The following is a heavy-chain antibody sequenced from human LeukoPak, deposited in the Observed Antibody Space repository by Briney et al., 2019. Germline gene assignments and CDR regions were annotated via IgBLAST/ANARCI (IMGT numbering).Heavy chain of an antibody. CDR1: GYSISSGYY. CDR2: FYRGGST. V-gene: IGHV4-38-2*02. Sequence: PSGTLSLTCTVSGYSISSGYYWGWIRPPPGKGLGGIGSFYRGGSTFYSPSLKSRVTISVDTSKNQFFVKLSSVTAADTAGYYCARVLGDNWFDPWGQGTLVTVSS. D-gene: IGHD2-15*01. J-gene: IGHJ5*02. CDR3: ARVLGDNWFDP.